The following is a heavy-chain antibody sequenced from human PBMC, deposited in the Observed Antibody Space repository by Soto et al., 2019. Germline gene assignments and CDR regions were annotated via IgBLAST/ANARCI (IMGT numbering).Heavy chain of an antibody. CDR1: GGSISSSSYY. J-gene: IGHJ5*02. D-gene: IGHD3-10*01. V-gene: IGHV4-39*01. CDR2: IYYSGST. CDR3: ARHTGPLRGVYVARAYWFDP. Sequence: SETLSLTCTVSGGSISSSSYYWGWIRQPPGKGLEWIGSIYYSGSTYYNPSLKSRVTISVDTSKNQFSLKLSSVTAADTAVYYCARHTGPLRGVYVARAYWFDPWGQGTLVTVSS.